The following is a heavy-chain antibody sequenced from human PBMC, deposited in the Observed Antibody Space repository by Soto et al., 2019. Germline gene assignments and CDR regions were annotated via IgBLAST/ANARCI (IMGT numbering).Heavy chain of an antibody. D-gene: IGHD3-3*01. CDR2: ISGSDGKT. Sequence: DVRLAESGGGLVQPGGSLRLSCTTSGFSFASFAMTWVRQAPVKGLEWVATISGSDGKTYYADSVKGRFSISRDTSRNTLYLQMTSLRADDTAIYYCAKWSYLDYWGQGTRVNVSS. J-gene: IGHJ4*02. V-gene: IGHV3-23*04. CDR3: AKWSYLDY. CDR1: GFSFASFA.